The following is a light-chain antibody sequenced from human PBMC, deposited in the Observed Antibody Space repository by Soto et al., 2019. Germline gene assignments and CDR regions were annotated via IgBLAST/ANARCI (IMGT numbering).Light chain of an antibody. CDR2: DVS. Sequence: QSALTQPASVSGSPGKSITISCTGTSSDVGGYNYVSWYQQHPGKAPKLMIYDVSNRPSGVSNRLSGSKSGNTASLTISGLQAEDEADYYCSSYTSSSPVVFGGGTKLTVL. CDR1: SSDVGGYNY. V-gene: IGLV2-14*01. CDR3: SSYTSSSPVV. J-gene: IGLJ2*01.